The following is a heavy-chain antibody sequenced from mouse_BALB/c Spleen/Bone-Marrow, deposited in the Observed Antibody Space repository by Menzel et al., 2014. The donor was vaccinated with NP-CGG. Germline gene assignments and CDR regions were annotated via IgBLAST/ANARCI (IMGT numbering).Heavy chain of an antibody. CDR2: ISSGGTT. V-gene: IGHV5-6-5*01. CDR3: AGITTVDY. Sequence: EVQRVESGGGLVKPGGSLKLSCAASGFTFSGYAMSWVRQTPEKRLEWVASISSGGTTYYPDSVKGRFTISRDNARSILYLQMSSLRSEDTAMYYCAGITTVDYWGQGTSVTVSS. CDR1: GFTFSGYA. D-gene: IGHD1-1*01. J-gene: IGHJ4*01.